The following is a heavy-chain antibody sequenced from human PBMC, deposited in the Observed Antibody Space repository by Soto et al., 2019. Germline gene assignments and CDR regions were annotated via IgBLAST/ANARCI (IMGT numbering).Heavy chain of an antibody. Sequence: PGGSLRLSCAASGFTFSTYAMSWVRQPPGKGLEWIGSVYYSGSTYYNPSLESRVTISVDKSKNQFSLKLMSLSAADTAVYYCGRLEGLATISYYFDYWGQGALVTVSS. J-gene: IGHJ4*02. CDR3: GRLEGLATISYYFDY. CDR2: VYYSGST. V-gene: IGHV4-39*01. D-gene: IGHD3-9*01. CDR1: GFTFSTYA.